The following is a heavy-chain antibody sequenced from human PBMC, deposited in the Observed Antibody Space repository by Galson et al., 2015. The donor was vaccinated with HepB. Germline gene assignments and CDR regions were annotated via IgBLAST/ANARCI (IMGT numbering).Heavy chain of an antibody. V-gene: IGHV1-8*01. CDR3: ARKNVPAASEVVYYYYMDV. CDR2: MNPNSGNT. CDR1: GYTFTSYD. Sequence: SVKVSCKASGYTFTSYDINWVRQATGQGLEWMGWMNPNSGNTGYAQKFQGRVTMTRNTSISTAYMELSSLRSEDTAVYYCARKNVPAASEVVYYYYMDVWGKGTAVTVSS. D-gene: IGHD2-2*01. J-gene: IGHJ6*03.